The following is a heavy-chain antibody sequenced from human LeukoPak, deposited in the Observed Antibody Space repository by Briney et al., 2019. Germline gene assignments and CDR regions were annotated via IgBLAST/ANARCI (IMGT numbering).Heavy chain of an antibody. V-gene: IGHV1-8*01. CDR1: GYTFTSYD. Sequence: ASVKVSCKASGYTFTSYDINWVRQATGQGFEWMGWMNPNSGNTGYAQKFQGRVTMTRNTSISTAYMELSSLRSEDTAVYYCAREWIHGGSGSSDYYMDVWGKGTTVTVSS. CDR3: AREWIHGGSGSSDYYMDV. J-gene: IGHJ6*03. D-gene: IGHD3-10*01. CDR2: MNPNSGNT.